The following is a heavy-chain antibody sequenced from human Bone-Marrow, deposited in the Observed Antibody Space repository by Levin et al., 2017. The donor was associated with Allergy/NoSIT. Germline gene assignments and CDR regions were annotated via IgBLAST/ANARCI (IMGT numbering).Heavy chain of an antibody. J-gene: IGHJ4*02. D-gene: IGHD3-10*01. CDR2: IYYPGNT. Sequence: SETLSLTCTVSGESVSSSGFYWTWIRQYPGKGLEWIGHIYYPGNTSYNPSLKSRVSISEDRSKNQFSLKLDSVTAADTAVYYCAGESVYNGSGSWIDCWGQGTLVTVSS. CDR3: AGESVYNGSGSWIDC. V-gene: IGHV4-31*02. CDR1: GESVSSSGFY.